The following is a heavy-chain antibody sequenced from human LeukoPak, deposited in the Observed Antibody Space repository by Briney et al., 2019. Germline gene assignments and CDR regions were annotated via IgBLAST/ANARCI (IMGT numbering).Heavy chain of an antibody. CDR1: GYTFTSYG. J-gene: IGHJ4*02. CDR2: ISAYNGNT. CDR3: ARALGYCSGGSCYYIYFDY. V-gene: IGHV1-18*04. Sequence: ASVKVSCKASGYTFTSYGISWVRQAPGQGLEWTGWISAYNGNTNYAQKLQGRVTMTTDTSTSTAYMELRSLRSDDTAVYYCARALGYCSGGSCYYIYFDYWGQGTLVTVSS. D-gene: IGHD2-15*01.